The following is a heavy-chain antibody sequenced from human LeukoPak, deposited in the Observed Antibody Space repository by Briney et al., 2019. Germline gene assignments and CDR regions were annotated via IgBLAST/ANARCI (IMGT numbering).Heavy chain of an antibody. V-gene: IGHV6-1*01. CDR2: TYYNSKRFH. CDR1: GDSVSGNSVA. Sequence: LQTLSLTCALSGDSVSGNSVAWNWIRQSPSRGLEWLGRTYYNSKRFHDYAVSVKGRITINPDTSKNQFSLQLDSVTPEDTAVYYCARAVTGVRSFDYWGQGTLVTVSS. J-gene: IGHJ4*02. CDR3: ARAVTGVRSFDY. D-gene: IGHD6-19*01.